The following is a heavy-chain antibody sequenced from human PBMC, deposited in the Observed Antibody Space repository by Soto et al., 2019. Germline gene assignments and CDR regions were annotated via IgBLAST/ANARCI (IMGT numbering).Heavy chain of an antibody. D-gene: IGHD6-19*01. Sequence: GGSLRLSCAASGFTFSSYAMSWVRQAPGKGLGWVSAISGSGGSTYYADSVKGRFTISRDNSKNTLYLQMNSLRAEDTAVYYCAKVYSSGWYDCYFDYWGQGTLVTVSS. CDR3: AKVYSSGWYDCYFDY. CDR1: GFTFSSYA. J-gene: IGHJ4*02. CDR2: ISGSGGST. V-gene: IGHV3-23*01.